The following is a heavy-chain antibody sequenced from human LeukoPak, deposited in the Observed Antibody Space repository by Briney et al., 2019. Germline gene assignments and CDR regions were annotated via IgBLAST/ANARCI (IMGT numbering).Heavy chain of an antibody. D-gene: IGHD2-8*01. CDR1: GFTLSDYY. CDR3: ARGEWWDFFDY. CDR2: ISSSGRTI. J-gene: IGHJ4*02. V-gene: IGHV3-11*04. Sequence: GGSLRLSCAASGFTLSDYYMSWIRQAPGKGLEWISYISSSGRTIYYADSVKGRFTISRDNAKNPLYLQMNSLRAEDTAVYYCARGEWWDFFDYWGQGTLVIVSS.